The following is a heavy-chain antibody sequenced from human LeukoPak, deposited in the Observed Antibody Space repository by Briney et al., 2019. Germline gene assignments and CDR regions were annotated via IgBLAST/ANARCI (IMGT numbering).Heavy chain of an antibody. CDR3: AKDRDLYYDFWSGYYSS. CDR1: GFTFSSYA. D-gene: IGHD3-3*01. J-gene: IGHJ5*02. V-gene: IGHV3-23*01. CDR2: ISNSGGGT. Sequence: PGGSLRLSCAASGFTFSSYAMSWVRQAPGKGLEWVSAISNSGGGTYYADSVKGRFTISRDNSKNTLYLQMKSLRAEDTAVYYCAKDRDLYYDFWSGYYSSWGQGTLVTVSS.